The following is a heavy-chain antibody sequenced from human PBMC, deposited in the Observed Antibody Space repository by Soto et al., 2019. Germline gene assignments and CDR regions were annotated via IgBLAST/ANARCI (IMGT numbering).Heavy chain of an antibody. Sequence: SETLSLTCTVSGGSISSYYWSWIRQPPGKGLEWIGYIYYSGSTNYNPSLKSRVTISVDTSKNQFSLKLSSVTAADTAVYYCARHRLAARPNFDYWGQGTLVTVS. CDR2: IYYSGST. CDR1: GGSISSYY. D-gene: IGHD6-6*01. J-gene: IGHJ4*02. V-gene: IGHV4-59*08. CDR3: ARHRLAARPNFDY.